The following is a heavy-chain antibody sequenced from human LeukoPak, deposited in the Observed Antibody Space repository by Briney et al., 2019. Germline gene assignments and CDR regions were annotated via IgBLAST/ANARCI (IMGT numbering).Heavy chain of an antibody. CDR1: DASIRSYF. V-gene: IGHV4-59*08. CDR2: IYYSGTT. Sequence: SETLSLTCSVFDASIRSYFWSWIRQAPGKGLEWIGYIYYSGTTTYNPSLKSRVTISVDTSKDQFSLNLSSVTAADTAVYYCARHGFYISSSYFDYWGQGMLVTVSS. J-gene: IGHJ4*02. CDR3: ARHGFYISSSYFDY. D-gene: IGHD6-6*01.